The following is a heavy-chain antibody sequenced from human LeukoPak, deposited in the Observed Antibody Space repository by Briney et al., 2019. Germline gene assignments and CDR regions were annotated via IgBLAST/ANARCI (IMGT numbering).Heavy chain of an antibody. D-gene: IGHD3-10*01. CDR2: IYYSGST. Sequence: SETLSLTCTVSGGSISSSSDYWGWIRQPAGKGLEWIGSIYYSGSTYYNPSLKSRVTISVDTSKNQFSLKLSSVTAADTAVYYCARPYYYGSGSWADWGQATLVTVSS. CDR1: GGSISSSSDY. CDR3: ARPYYYGSGSWAD. J-gene: IGHJ4*02. V-gene: IGHV4-39*01.